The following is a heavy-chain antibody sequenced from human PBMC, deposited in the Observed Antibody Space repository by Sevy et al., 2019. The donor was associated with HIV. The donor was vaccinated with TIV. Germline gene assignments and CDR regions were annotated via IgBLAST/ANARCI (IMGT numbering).Heavy chain of an antibody. CDR1: RDTVSSDSAA. D-gene: IGHD1-20*01. CDR2: TYYRSTWHK. Sequence: SQTLSLTCTISRDTVSSDSAAWNWIRQSPARGLEWLGRTYYRSTWHKDYATSLNSRMTINPDTPKNQFSLQLNSVTPEDTAVYYCARDHNFVLDYWGQGVLVTVSS. V-gene: IGHV6-1*01. CDR3: ARDHNFVLDY. J-gene: IGHJ4*02.